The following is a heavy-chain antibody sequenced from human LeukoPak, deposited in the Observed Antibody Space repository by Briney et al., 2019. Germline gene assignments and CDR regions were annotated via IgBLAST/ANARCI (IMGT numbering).Heavy chain of an antibody. D-gene: IGHD5-18*01. Sequence: GRSLRLSCAASGFTFDDYAMHWVRQAPGKGLEWVSGISWNSGSIGYADSVKGRFTISRDNAKNSLYLQMNSLRAEDTALHYCAKGGPRRGYSYGYADYWGQGTLVTVSS. V-gene: IGHV3-9*01. CDR3: AKGGPRRGYSYGYADY. CDR1: GFTFDDYA. CDR2: ISWNSGSI. J-gene: IGHJ4*02.